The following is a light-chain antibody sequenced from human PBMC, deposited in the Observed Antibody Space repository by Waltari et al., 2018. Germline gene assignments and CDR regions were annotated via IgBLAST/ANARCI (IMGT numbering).Light chain of an antibody. CDR2: VAS. CDR3: QQCYGTPYT. V-gene: IGKV1-39*01. J-gene: IGKJ2*01. CDR1: QSIGPY. Sequence: DIQVTQSPSSLSASVGDRVTITCRASQSIGPYITWYQQKPGQAPKLLIYVASNLQSGVPSRFSGSGSGIDFTLTITSLQAEDLGTYFCQQCYGTPYTFGQGTKVQMK.